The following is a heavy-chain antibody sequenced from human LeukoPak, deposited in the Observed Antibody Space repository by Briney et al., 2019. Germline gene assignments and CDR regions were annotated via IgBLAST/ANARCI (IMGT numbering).Heavy chain of an antibody. CDR2: IYYSGST. J-gene: IGHJ1*01. Sequence: PSETLSLTCTVSGGSISSYYWSWIRQPPGKGLEWIGYIYYSGSTNYNPSLKSRVTISVDTSKNQFSLKLSSVTAADTAVYYCARVARGQNFYYDSSGYSPRAEYFQHWGQGTLVTVSS. CDR1: GGSISSYY. D-gene: IGHD3-22*01. CDR3: ARVARGQNFYYDSSGYSPRAEYFQH. V-gene: IGHV4-59*01.